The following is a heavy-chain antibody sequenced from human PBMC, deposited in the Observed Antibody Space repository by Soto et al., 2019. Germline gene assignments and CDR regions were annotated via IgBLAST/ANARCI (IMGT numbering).Heavy chain of an antibody. CDR2: IKVDGSEK. J-gene: IGHJ3*01. V-gene: IGHV3-7*01. CDR3: ARDVMDLFTGWTGAFDL. Sequence: EVQLVESGGGLVQPGGSLRLSCGASGFTFNSYWMTWVRQAPGKGLEWVASIKVDGSEKNYVDSVKGRFTISRDNAENSLYLQMNSLRAEDTAVYYCARDVMDLFTGWTGAFDLWGQGILVTVSS. D-gene: IGHD3-9*01. CDR1: GFTFNSYW.